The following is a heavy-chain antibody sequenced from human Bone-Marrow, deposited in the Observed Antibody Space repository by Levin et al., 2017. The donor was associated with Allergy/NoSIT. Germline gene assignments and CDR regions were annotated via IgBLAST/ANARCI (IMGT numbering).Heavy chain of an antibody. CDR2: INNGGGYT. V-gene: IGHV3-23*01. CDR3: AVRTTACTISRCYYYGMDV. Sequence: GGSLRLSCAASGFRFSSHGMNWVRQTPGKGLEWVSSINNGGGYTYYADSVRGRFTISRDNSKNTLYLQMNSLRPDDTAIYYCAVRTTACTISRCYYYGMDVWGRGTTVTVSS. J-gene: IGHJ6*02. CDR1: GFRFSSHG. D-gene: IGHD1-7*01.